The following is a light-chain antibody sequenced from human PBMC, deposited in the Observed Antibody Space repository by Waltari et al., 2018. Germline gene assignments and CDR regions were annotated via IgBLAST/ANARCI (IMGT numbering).Light chain of an antibody. CDR1: SSDIGGYDY. V-gene: IGLV2-14*01. J-gene: IGLJ1*01. CDR2: EVT. CDR3: SSYTRRNTPSSV. Sequence: QSALTQPASVSGSPGQSITISCTGTSSDIGGYDYVSWYQQHPGKAPKLLIYEVTNRPPGGSIRVSGSKSGNTASRAIARLQPEDEADYYCSSYTRRNTPSSVFGTGTQVTVL.